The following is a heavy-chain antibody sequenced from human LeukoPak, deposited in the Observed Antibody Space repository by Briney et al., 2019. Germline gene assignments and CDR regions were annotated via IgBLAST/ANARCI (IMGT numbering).Heavy chain of an antibody. CDR3: ARHRSGTYYRFDY. J-gene: IGHJ4*02. CDR1: GDSIGSSSYF. V-gene: IGHV4-39*01. D-gene: IGHD1-26*01. CDR2: IYYGGSS. Sequence: SETLSLTCTVSGDSIGSSSYFWDWIRQPPGKGLEWIGSIYYGGSSYYNPSLKSRVTISVDTSKNQFSLKLSSVTAADTAVHYCARHRSGTYYRFDYWGQGTLVTVSS.